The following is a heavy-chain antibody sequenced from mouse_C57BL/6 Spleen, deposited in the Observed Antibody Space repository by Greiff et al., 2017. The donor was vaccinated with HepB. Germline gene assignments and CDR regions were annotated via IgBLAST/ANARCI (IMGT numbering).Heavy chain of an antibody. CDR1: GYTFTSYW. D-gene: IGHD2-3*01. Sequence: VQLQQPGAELVKPGASVKLSCKASGYTFTSYWMQWVKQRPGQGLEWIGEIDPSDSYTNYNQKFKGKATLTVDTSSSTAYMQLSSLTSEDSAVYYCARKPFYDGYTRGWFAYWGQGTLVTVSA. CDR2: IDPSDSYT. V-gene: IGHV1-50*01. CDR3: ARKPFYDGYTRGWFAY. J-gene: IGHJ3*01.